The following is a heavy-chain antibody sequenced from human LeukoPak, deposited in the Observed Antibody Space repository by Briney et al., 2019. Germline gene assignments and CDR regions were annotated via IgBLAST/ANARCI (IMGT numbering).Heavy chain of an antibody. D-gene: IGHD2-21*01. CDR1: GFTFSSYG. Sequence: GGSLRLSCAASGFTFSSYGMHWVRQAPGKGLEWVAFIRYDGSNKYYADSVKGRFTTSRDNSKNTLYLQMNSLRAEDTAVYYCAPRVVVISAPFDYWGQGTPVTVSS. CDR2: IRYDGSNK. CDR3: APRVVVISAPFDY. V-gene: IGHV3-30*02. J-gene: IGHJ4*02.